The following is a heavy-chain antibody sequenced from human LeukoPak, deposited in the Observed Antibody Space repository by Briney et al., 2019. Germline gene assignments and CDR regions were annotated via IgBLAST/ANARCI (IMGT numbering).Heavy chain of an antibody. V-gene: IGHV3-7*01. CDR1: GFTFSSSW. Sequence: GGSLRLSCAASGFTFSSSWMTWVRQAPGKGLEWVASINQDGGEIHYVDSVKGRFTISRDNAKNSLYLQMNSLRAEDTAVYYCARLLYSGSYYGFDYWGQGTLVTVSS. D-gene: IGHD1-26*01. CDR2: INQDGGEI. CDR3: ARLLYSGSYYGFDY. J-gene: IGHJ4*02.